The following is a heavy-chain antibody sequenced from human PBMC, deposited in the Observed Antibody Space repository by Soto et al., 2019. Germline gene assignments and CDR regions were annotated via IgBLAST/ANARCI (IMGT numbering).Heavy chain of an antibody. Sequence: QVQLVQSGAEVKKPGSSVKVSCKASGGTFSSYTISWVRQAPGQGLEWMGRIIPILGIANYAQKFQGRVTITADKSTSTAHQELSSLRSEDTAVYYCARWLGVACYYYYGMDVWGQGTTVTVSS. D-gene: IGHD6-19*01. CDR3: ARWLGVACYYYYGMDV. J-gene: IGHJ6*02. V-gene: IGHV1-69*02. CDR2: IIPILGIA. CDR1: GGTFSSYT.